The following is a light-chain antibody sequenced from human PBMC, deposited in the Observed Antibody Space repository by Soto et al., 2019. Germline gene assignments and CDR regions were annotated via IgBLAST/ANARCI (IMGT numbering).Light chain of an antibody. V-gene: IGKV1-5*03. CDR1: ETISYW. CDR2: KAS. Sequence: DIRMTQSPSTLSASVGDRVTITCRASETISYWLAWLQLKPGKAPKALIYKASTLGSGVPSRFSGSGSGTEFTLTITSLQPDDFATYYCQHYNSYPLTFGGGTKVEIK. J-gene: IGKJ4*01. CDR3: QHYNSYPLT.